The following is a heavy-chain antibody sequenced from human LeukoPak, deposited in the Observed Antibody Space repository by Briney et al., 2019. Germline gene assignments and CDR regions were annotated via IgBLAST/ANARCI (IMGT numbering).Heavy chain of an antibody. V-gene: IGHV1-18*01. D-gene: IGHD2-15*01. CDR2: ISAYNGNT. CDR1: GYTFTSYG. CDR3: ARYCSGGSCYSGYFDY. Sequence: GASVKVSCKASGYTFTSYGISWVRQAPGQGLEWMGWISAYNGNTNYAQKLQGRVTMTTDTSTSTAYMELRSLRSDDTAVYYCARYCSGGSCYSGYFDYWGQGTLVTVSS. J-gene: IGHJ4*02.